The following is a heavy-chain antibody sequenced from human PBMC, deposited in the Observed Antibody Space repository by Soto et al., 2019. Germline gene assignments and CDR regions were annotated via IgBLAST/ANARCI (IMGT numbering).Heavy chain of an antibody. CDR1: GFTFTSSA. V-gene: IGHV1-58*01. J-gene: IGHJ4*02. D-gene: IGHD1-26*01. Sequence: SVKVSCKASGFTFTSSAVQWVRQARGQRLEWIGWIVVGSGNTNYAQKFQERVTITRDMSTSTAYMELSSLRSEDTAVYYCAKHGGSYFADFDYWGQGTLVTVSS. CDR3: AKHGGSYFADFDY. CDR2: IVVGSGNT.